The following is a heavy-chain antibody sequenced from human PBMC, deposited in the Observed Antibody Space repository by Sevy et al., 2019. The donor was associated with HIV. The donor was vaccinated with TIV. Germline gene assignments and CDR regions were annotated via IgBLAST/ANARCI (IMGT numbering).Heavy chain of an antibody. D-gene: IGHD3-3*01. Sequence: GGSLRLSCAASGFTFSSYWMHWVRQAPGKGLVWVSRINSDGSSTSYGDSVKGRFTISRDNAKNTLYLQMNSLRAEDTAVYYCAKSDTIFGVVITRLNYYGMDVWGQGTTVTVSS. CDR2: INSDGSST. CDR1: GFTFSSYW. J-gene: IGHJ6*02. CDR3: AKSDTIFGVVITRLNYYGMDV. V-gene: IGHV3-74*01.